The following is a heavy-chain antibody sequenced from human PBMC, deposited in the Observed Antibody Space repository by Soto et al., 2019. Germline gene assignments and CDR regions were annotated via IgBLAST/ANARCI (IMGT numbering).Heavy chain of an antibody. CDR1: GFTFSSYA. V-gene: IGHV3-23*01. J-gene: IGHJ4*02. CDR3: ARRGSGSYYDY. Sequence: EVQLLESGGGLVQPGGSLRLSCAASGFTFSSYAMRWVRQAPVKGLEWVSAISGSGDSTYYADSVKGRFTISRDNSKNTLYLQMNSLRAEDTGVYYCARRGSGSYYDYRGQGTLVTVSS. D-gene: IGHD1-26*01. CDR2: ISGSGDST.